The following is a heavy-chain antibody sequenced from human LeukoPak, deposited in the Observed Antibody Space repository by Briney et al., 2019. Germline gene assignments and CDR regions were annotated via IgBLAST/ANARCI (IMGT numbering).Heavy chain of an antibody. V-gene: IGHV3-33*01. CDR1: GLIFSNYG. J-gene: IGHJ4*02. Sequence: GTSLRLSCAASGLIFSNYGMHWVRQAPGKGLEWVAGIWYDGGYKYYADSVKGRFTISRDNSKNTLFLQMGSLRAEDTAVYYCARNYYDSSGYQEATFNYWGQGTLVTVSS. D-gene: IGHD3-22*01. CDR3: ARNYYDSSGYQEATFNY. CDR2: IWYDGGYK.